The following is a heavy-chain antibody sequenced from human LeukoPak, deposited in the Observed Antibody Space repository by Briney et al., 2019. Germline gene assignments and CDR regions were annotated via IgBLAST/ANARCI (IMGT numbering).Heavy chain of an antibody. D-gene: IGHD2-2*01. CDR3: AKVPHRLLGVVVPAAMLRDFDY. CDR1: GFTFSSYA. CDR2: ISGSGGST. Sequence: PGGSLRLSCAASGFTFSSYAMSWVRQAPGKGLEWASAISGSGGSTYYADSVKGRFTISRDNSKNTLYLQMNSLRAEDTAVYYCAKVPHRLLGVVVPAAMLRDFDYWGQGTLVTVSS. J-gene: IGHJ4*02. V-gene: IGHV3-23*01.